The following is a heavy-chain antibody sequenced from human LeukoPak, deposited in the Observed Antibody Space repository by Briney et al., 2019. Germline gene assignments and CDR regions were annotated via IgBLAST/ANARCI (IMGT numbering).Heavy chain of an antibody. J-gene: IGHJ4*02. D-gene: IGHD3-10*01. V-gene: IGHV1-46*01. CDR2: INPSGGST. CDR1: GYTFTGYY. CDR3: ARDMKSSSYYYGSGGGVDY. Sequence: GASVKVSCKASGYTFTGYYMHWVRQAPGQGLEWMGIINPSGGSTSCAQKFQGRVTMTRDTSTSTVYMELSSLRSEDTAVYYCARDMKSSSYYYGSGGGVDYWGQGTLVTVSS.